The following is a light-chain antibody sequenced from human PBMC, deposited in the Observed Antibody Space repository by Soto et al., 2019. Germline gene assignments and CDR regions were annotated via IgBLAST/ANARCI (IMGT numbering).Light chain of an antibody. CDR2: SKN. Sequence: QSLLTQPPSASGTPGQRVTISCSGSSSNVGSHTVNWYQQLPGTAPKLLIYSKNQRPSGVPDRFPGSKSGTSASLAISGLRSEDEADYFCAAWDDSLNAVVFGGGTKVTVL. J-gene: IGLJ2*01. CDR1: SSNVGSHT. V-gene: IGLV1-44*01. CDR3: AAWDDSLNAVV.